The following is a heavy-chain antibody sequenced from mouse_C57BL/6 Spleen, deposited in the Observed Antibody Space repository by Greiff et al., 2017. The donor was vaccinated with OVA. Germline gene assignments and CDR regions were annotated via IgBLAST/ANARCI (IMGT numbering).Heavy chain of an antibody. CDR1: GYAFSSYW. J-gene: IGHJ2*01. CDR2: IYPGDGDT. D-gene: IGHD4-1*01. Sequence: VQLQQSGAELVKPGASVKISCKASGYAFSSYWMNWVKQRPGKGLEWIGQIYPGDGDTNYNGKFKGKATLTADKSSSTAYMQLSSLTSEDSAVYFCARELGRPYYFDYWGQGTTLTVSS. V-gene: IGHV1-80*01. CDR3: ARELGRPYYFDY.